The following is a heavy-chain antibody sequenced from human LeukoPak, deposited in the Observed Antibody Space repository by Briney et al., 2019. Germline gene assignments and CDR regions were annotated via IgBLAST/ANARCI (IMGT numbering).Heavy chain of an antibody. V-gene: IGHV3-53*01. J-gene: IGHJ4*02. Sequence: GGSLRLSCVASGFTFSSHAMSWVRQAPGKGLEWVSVIYSGGSTYYADSVKGRFTISRDNSKNTLYLQMNSLRAEDTAVYYCARAKAVAVFDYWGQGTLVTVSS. CDR1: GFTFSSHA. D-gene: IGHD6-19*01. CDR3: ARAKAVAVFDY. CDR2: IYSGGST.